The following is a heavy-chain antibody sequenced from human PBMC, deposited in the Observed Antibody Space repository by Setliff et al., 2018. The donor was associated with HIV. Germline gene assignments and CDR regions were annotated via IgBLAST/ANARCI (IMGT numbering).Heavy chain of an antibody. CDR2: IYHSGST. V-gene: IGHV4-38-2*01. D-gene: IGHD3-3*01. J-gene: IGHJ4*02. Sequence: PSETLSLTCAVSGYAISSSGYYWGWIRQPPGKGLEWIGSIYHSGSTYYNPSLKSRVTLSVDTSKNQFSLKLSSVTAADTAMYYCARANFWSGYYGYWGQGTLVTVSS. CDR1: GYAISSSGYY. CDR3: ARANFWSGYYGY.